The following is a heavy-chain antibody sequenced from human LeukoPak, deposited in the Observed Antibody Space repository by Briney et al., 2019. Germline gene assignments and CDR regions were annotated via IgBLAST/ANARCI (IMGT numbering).Heavy chain of an antibody. CDR2: ISCNSVNI. D-gene: IGHD3-10*01. CDR1: GYSFDNYS. Sequence: PGGSLRLSCGASGYSFDNYSIDWGRQYPGRGLEWVSGISCNSVNIGHAESVTGRFTISRDNAKNSAFLQMNSLRLEDTALYYYAKARRDYSGSGIDAFDIWGQGTMVTVSS. CDR3: AKARRDYSGSGIDAFDI. V-gene: IGHV3-9*01. J-gene: IGHJ3*02.